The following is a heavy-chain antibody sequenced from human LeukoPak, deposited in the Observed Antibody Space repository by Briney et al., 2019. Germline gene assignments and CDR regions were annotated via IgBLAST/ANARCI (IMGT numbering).Heavy chain of an antibody. CDR2: ISPYDGDT. J-gene: IGHJ5*02. CDR3: ARDYCTRGGDCYKEDLFDP. D-gene: IGHD2-21*02. V-gene: IGHV1-18*01. Sequence: ASVKASCKASGYTFAIYGISWVRQAPGQGLEWMAWISPYDGDTNYAQNFEGRVTMTTETSTSTAYMELRSLRSDDTAIYYCARDYCTRGGDCYKEDLFDPWGQGTLVTVSS. CDR1: GYTFAIYG.